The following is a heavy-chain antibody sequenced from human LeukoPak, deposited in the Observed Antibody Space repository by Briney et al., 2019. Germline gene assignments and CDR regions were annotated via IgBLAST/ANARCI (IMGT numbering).Heavy chain of an antibody. J-gene: IGHJ3*02. CDR1: GYTFTGYY. CDR3: ARDLPSIMITFGGVIVSGAFDI. D-gene: IGHD3-16*02. Sequence: SVKVSCKASGYTFTGYYMHWVRQAPGQGLEWMGRVIPIFGTANYAQKFQGRVTITTDESTSTAYMELSSLRSEDTAVYYCARDLPSIMITFGGVIVSGAFDIWGQGTMVTVSS. CDR2: VIPIFGTA. V-gene: IGHV1-69*05.